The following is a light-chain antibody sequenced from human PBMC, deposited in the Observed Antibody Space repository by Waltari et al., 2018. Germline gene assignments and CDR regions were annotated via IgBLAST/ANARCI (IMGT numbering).Light chain of an antibody. CDR3: CSYAGRGTYV. J-gene: IGLJ1*01. V-gene: IGLV2-23*02. Sequence: QSALTQPASVSWTPGQSITIPCPGTTSDVGNYYLVSWYQQHPGKAPKLLICEVIKRPSGVSSRFSGSKSGNTASLTISGLQAEDEADYYCCSYAGRGTYVFGSGTKVTVL. CDR2: EVI. CDR1: TSDVGNYYL.